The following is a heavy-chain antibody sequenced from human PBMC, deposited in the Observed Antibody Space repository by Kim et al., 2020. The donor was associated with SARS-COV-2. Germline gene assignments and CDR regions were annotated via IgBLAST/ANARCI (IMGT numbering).Heavy chain of an antibody. Sequence: SDTLSLTCTVSGGSVSSGSYYWSWIRQPPGKGLEWIGYIYYIGSTNYNPSLKSRVTISVDTSKNQFSLKLSSVTAADTAVYYCARDAYDSSALSYWGQGALVTVSS. V-gene: IGHV4-61*01. D-gene: IGHD3-22*01. CDR1: GGSVSSGSYY. CDR3: ARDAYDSSALSY. CDR2: IYYIGST. J-gene: IGHJ4*02.